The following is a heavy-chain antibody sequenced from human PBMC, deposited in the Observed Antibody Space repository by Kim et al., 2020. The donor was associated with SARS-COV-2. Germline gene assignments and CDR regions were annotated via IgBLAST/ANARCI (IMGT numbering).Heavy chain of an antibody. CDR3: ARDYFASATIGHY. CDR2: IWYDGSNK. V-gene: IGHV3-33*01. CDR1: GFTFSSYG. D-gene: IGHD5-12*01. J-gene: IGHJ4*02. Sequence: GGSLRLSCAASGFTFSSYGMHWVRQAPGKGLEWVAVIWYDGSNKYYADSVKGRFTISRDNSKNTLYLQMNSLRAEDTAVYYCARDYFASATIGHYWGQGTLVTVSS.